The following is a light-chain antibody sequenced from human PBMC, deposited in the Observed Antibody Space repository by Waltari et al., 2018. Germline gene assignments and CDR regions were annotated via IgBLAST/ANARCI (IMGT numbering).Light chain of an antibody. Sequence: DIVMTQSPEPLAVSLGERATINSKSSESVLYSSNNKNHLAWYQQKPGQPPKLLLYWASTRKSGVPDRFSGSGSETDFTLTVTSLQAEDVAVYYCQQYYSTPLTFGGGTKVEIK. V-gene: IGKV4-1*01. CDR2: WAS. J-gene: IGKJ4*01. CDR1: ESVLYSSNNKNH. CDR3: QQYYSTPLT.